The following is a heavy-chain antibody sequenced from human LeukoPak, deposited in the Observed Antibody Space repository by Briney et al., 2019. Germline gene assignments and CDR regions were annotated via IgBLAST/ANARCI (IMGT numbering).Heavy chain of an antibody. J-gene: IGHJ6*03. V-gene: IGHV3-23*01. CDR2: ISGSGGYT. CDR1: GFTFSTYG. CDR3: AKNGDRGAYCSGGSCYPYYYYYMDV. D-gene: IGHD2-15*01. Sequence: PGGSLRLSCAASGFTFSTYGMSWVRQAPGKGLEWVSGISGSGGYTYYADSVKGRFTISRDNSKNTLYLQMTSLRAEDTAVYYCAKNGDRGAYCSGGSCYPYYYYYMDVWGKGTTVTISS.